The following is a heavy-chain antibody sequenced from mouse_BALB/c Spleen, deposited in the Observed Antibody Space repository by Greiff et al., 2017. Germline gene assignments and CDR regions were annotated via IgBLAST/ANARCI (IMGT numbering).Heavy chain of an antibody. CDR1: GYTFTSYW. V-gene: IGHV1-7*01. D-gene: IGHD2-1*01. Sequence: QVQLQQSGAELAKPGASVKMSCKASGYTFTSYWMHWVKQRPGQGLEWIGYINPSTGYTAYNQKFKDKATLTGDKSSSTAYMQLSSLTSEDSAVYYCARGNGNYVGYYAMDYWGQGTSVTVSS. CDR2: INPSTGYT. J-gene: IGHJ4*01. CDR3: ARGNGNYVGYYAMDY.